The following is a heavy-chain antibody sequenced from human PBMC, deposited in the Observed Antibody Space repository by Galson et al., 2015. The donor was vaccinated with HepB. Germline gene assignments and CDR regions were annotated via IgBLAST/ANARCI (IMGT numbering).Heavy chain of an antibody. CDR2: IIPMFDTA. J-gene: IGHJ5*02. Sequence: SVKVSCKASGDTLRNFAISWVRQAPGQGLEWMGRIIPMFDTADYAQEFQGRVTITADESTSTVYMELSSLRSEDSAVYYCARDRGGYYDSSAYYGLTWFDPWGQGTLVTVSS. CDR1: GDTLRNFA. V-gene: IGHV1-69*13. CDR3: ARDRGGYYDSSAYYGLTWFDP. D-gene: IGHD3-22*01.